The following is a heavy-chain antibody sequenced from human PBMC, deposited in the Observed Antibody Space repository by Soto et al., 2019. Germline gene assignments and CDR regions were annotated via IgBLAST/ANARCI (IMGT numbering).Heavy chain of an antibody. CDR2: IIPIFGTA. CDR1: GGTFSSYA. Sequence: SVKVSCKASGGTFSSYAISWVRQAPGQGLEWMGGIIPIFGTANYAQKFQGRVTITADESTSTAYMELSSLRSEDTAVYYCARHDGIAAPAPAHWGQGTLVTVSS. CDR3: ARHDGIAAPAPAH. J-gene: IGHJ4*02. D-gene: IGHD6-13*01. V-gene: IGHV1-69*13.